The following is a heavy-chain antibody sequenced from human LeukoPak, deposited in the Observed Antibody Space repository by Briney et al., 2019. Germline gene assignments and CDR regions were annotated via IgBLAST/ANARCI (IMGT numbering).Heavy chain of an antibody. Sequence: SVKVSCKASGGTFSSYAISWVRQAPGQGLEWMGGIIPIFGAANYAQKFQGRVTITTDESTSTAYMELSSLRSEDTAVYYCARDMRSDIVVVVAVSAFDIWGQGTMVTVSS. CDR2: IIPIFGAA. CDR3: ARDMRSDIVVVVAVSAFDI. CDR1: GGTFSSYA. J-gene: IGHJ3*02. V-gene: IGHV1-69*05. D-gene: IGHD2-15*01.